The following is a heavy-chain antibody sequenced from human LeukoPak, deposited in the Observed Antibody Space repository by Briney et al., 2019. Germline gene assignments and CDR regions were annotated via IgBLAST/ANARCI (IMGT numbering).Heavy chain of an antibody. V-gene: IGHV1-3*01. CDR1: GYTFTSYA. J-gene: IGHJ5*02. Sequence: ASVKVSCKASGYTFTSYAMHWVRQAPGQRLEWMGWINAGNGNTKYSQKFQGRVTITRDTSASTAYMELSSLRSEDTAVYYCARNDYYDSSGYYSGPRNWFDPWGQGTLVTVSS. CDR3: ARNDYYDSSGYYSGPRNWFDP. D-gene: IGHD3-22*01. CDR2: INAGNGNT.